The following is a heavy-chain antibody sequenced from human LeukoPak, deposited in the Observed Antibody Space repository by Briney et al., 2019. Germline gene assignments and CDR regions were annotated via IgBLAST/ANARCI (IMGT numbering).Heavy chain of an antibody. CDR1: GFTFSSYA. Sequence: TGGSLRLSCAASGFTFSSYAMGWVRQAPGKGLEWVSAISGSGGSTYYADSVKGRFTISRDNSKNTLYLQMNSLRAEDTAVYYCAKAYGSGSYSPYFDYWGQGTLVTVSS. V-gene: IGHV3-23*01. CDR2: ISGSGGST. J-gene: IGHJ4*02. CDR3: AKAYGSGSYSPYFDY. D-gene: IGHD3-10*01.